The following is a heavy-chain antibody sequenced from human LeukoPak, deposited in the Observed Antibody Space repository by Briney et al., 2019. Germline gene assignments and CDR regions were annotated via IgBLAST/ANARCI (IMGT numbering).Heavy chain of an antibody. V-gene: IGHV3-9*01. CDR2: ISWNSGSI. D-gene: IGHD3-9*01. CDR3: AKDMNILTGYYVFDY. CDR1: GFTFDDYA. Sequence: PGGSLRLSCAASGFTFDDYAMHWVRQAPGKGLEWVSGISWNSGSIGYADSVKGRFTISRDNAKNSLYLQMNSLRAEDTALYYCAKDMNILTGYYVFDYWGQGTLVTVSS. J-gene: IGHJ4*02.